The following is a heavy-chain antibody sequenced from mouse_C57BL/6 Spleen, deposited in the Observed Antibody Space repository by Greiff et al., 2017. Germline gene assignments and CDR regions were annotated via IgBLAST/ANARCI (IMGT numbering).Heavy chain of an antibody. J-gene: IGHJ2*01. D-gene: IGHD1-1*01. CDR2: IDPYDSET. CDR1: GYTFTSYW. V-gene: IGHV1-52*01. CDR3: AIYGSSDLDY. Sequence: QVQLQQPGAELVRPGSSVKLSCKASGYTFTSYWMHWVKQRPIQGLEWIGNIDPYDSETHYNQKFKGQATLTVDKSSSTAYMQLSSLTSEDSAFYSGAIYGSSDLDYWGQGTTLTVSA.